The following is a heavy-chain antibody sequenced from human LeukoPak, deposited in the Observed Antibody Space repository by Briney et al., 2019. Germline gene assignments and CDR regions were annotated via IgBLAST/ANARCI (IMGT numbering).Heavy chain of an antibody. CDR2: INPSGGST. Sequence: GASVKVSCKASGYIFTGYYMHWVRQAPGQGLEWMGIINPSGGSTSYAQKFQGRVTMTRDTSTGTVYMELSSLRSEDTAVYYCARDWGSGWGKWGQGTLVTVSS. J-gene: IGHJ4*02. CDR1: GYIFTGYY. D-gene: IGHD6-19*01. CDR3: ARDWGSGWGK. V-gene: IGHV1-46*01.